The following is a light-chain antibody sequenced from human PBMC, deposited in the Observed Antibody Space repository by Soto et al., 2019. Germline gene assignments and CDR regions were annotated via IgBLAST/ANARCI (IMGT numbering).Light chain of an antibody. Sequence: EIVLTQSPGTLSLSPGERATLSCRASQSIKSRYLAWYQQKPGQAPRLLIYGASSRATGIPDRFSGSGSGTDFTLTINRLEPEDFAVYYCQQFGSSPGFTFGPGTKVDIK. J-gene: IGKJ3*01. CDR1: QSIKSRY. V-gene: IGKV3-20*01. CDR2: GAS. CDR3: QQFGSSPGFT.